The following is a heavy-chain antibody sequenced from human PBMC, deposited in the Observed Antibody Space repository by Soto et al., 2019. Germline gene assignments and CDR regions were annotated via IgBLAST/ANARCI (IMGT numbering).Heavy chain of an antibody. CDR3: ARGALFLAAAAGRGGSDYFDY. CDR1: GGSFSGYY. CDR2: INHSGST. Sequence: SETLSLTCAVYGGSFSGYYWSWIRQPPGKGLEWIGEINHSGSTNYNPSLKSRVTISVDTSKNQFSLKLSSVTAADTAVYYCARGALFLAAAAGRGGSDYFDYWGQGTLVTVSS. J-gene: IGHJ4*02. V-gene: IGHV4-34*01. D-gene: IGHD6-13*01.